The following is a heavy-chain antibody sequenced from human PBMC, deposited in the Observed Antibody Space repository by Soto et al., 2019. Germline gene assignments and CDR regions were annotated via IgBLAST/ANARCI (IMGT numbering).Heavy chain of an antibody. CDR2: IIPIFGTA. CDR3: ARGTAIVGALDY. V-gene: IGHV1-69*13. J-gene: IGHJ4*02. Sequence: SVKVSCKASGGTFSSYAISWVRQAPGQGLEWMGGIIPIFGTANYAQKFQGRVTITADESTSTAYMELSSLRSEDTAVYYCARGTAIVGALDYWGQGTLVTVSS. D-gene: IGHD1-26*01. CDR1: GGTFSSYA.